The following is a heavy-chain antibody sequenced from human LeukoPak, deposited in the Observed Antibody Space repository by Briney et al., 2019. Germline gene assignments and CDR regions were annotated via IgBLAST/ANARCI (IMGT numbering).Heavy chain of an antibody. D-gene: IGHD4-11*01. J-gene: IGHJ4*02. Sequence: SETLSLTCTVSGGSFSSGDYYWSWIRQPPGQGLEWIGYIYYSGSTYYNPSLKSRVTISVDTSKNQFSLKLSSVTAADTAVYYCARDVSNYAYFDYWGQGTLVTVSS. CDR3: ARDVSNYAYFDY. CDR2: IYYSGST. CDR1: GGSFSSGDYY. V-gene: IGHV4-30-4*08.